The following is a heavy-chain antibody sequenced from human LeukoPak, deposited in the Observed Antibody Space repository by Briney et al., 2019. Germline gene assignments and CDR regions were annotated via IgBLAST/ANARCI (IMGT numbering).Heavy chain of an antibody. CDR2: ISLSSSYI. CDR3: ARGQAVGTDDWYFDL. V-gene: IGHV3-21*01. J-gene: IGHJ2*01. CDR1: GFIFSSHS. Sequence: PGGSLRLSCVASGFIFSSHSMSWVRQAPGKGLERVSFISLSSSYIYYTDSVKGRFTISRDNAKNSLSLQMNSLRAEDTAVYYCARGQAVGTDDWYFDLWGRGTLVTVSS. D-gene: IGHD6-19*01.